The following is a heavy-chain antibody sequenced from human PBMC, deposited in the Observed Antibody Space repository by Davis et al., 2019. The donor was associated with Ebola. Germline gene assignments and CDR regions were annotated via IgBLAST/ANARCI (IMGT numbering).Heavy chain of an antibody. J-gene: IGHJ4*02. CDR1: GYSFTSYW. D-gene: IGHD3-3*01. V-gene: IGHV5-51*01. CDR3: ARQGFLEWLLGVESYYFDY. CDR2: IYPDDSDT. Sequence: GESLKISCKGSGYSFTSYWIGWVRQMPGKGLEWMGIIYPDDSDTRYSPSFQGQVTISADKSISTAYLQWSSLKASDTAMYYCARQGFLEWLLGVESYYFDYWGQGTLVTVSS.